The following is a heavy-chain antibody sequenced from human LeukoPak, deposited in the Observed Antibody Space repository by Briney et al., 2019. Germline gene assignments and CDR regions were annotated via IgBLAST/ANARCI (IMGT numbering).Heavy chain of an antibody. Sequence: SVKVSCKASGGTFSSYAISWVRQAPGQGLEWMGRIIPILGIANYAQKFQGRVTITADKSTSTAYMELSSLRSEDTAVYYCAREGNYYYDSSGYYYWAFDIWGQGTMVTVSS. V-gene: IGHV1-69*04. D-gene: IGHD3-22*01. CDR3: AREGNYYYDSSGYYYWAFDI. CDR1: GGTFSSYA. J-gene: IGHJ3*02. CDR2: IIPILGIA.